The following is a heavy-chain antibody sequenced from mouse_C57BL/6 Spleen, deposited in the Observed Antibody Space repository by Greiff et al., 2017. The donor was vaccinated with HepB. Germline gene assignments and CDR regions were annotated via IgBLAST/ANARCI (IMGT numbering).Heavy chain of an antibody. D-gene: IGHD1-1*02. CDR1: GYAFSSYW. CDR3: ARYPILSWYFDV. Sequence: QVQLQQSGAELVKPGASVKISCKASGYAFSSYWMNWVKQRPGKGLEWIGQIYPGDGDTNYNGKFKGKATLTADKSSSTAYMQLSSLTSEDSAVYFCARYPILSWYFDVWGTGTTVTVSS. V-gene: IGHV1-80*01. J-gene: IGHJ1*03. CDR2: IYPGDGDT.